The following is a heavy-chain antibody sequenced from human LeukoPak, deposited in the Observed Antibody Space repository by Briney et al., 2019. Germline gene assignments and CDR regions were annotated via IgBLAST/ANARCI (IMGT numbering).Heavy chain of an antibody. CDR1: GYLFTGFY. CDR3: AKRGGALSD. D-gene: IGHD2-21*01. CDR2: MNPNNGDT. V-gene: IGHV1-2*02. Sequence: GGSVKVSCKTSGYLFTGFYIHWVRQVPGQGLEWMGWMNPNNGDTKSAPEFQGRVAMTRVTSINTAYMEMTGLTPADTAIYYCAKRGGALSDWGQGTPVTVTS. J-gene: IGHJ4*02.